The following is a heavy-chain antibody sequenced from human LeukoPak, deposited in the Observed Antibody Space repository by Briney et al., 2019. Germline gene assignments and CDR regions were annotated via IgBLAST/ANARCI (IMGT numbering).Heavy chain of an antibody. D-gene: IGHD6-19*01. J-gene: IGHJ5*02. CDR3: AKDLSRAVAADLFDL. Sequence: PGGSLRLSCAASGFTFSNYDMSWVRQAPGKGLEWVSSISDSGGSTYYADSVKGRFTISRDNSKNTLYLQMTNLKDADTAVYYCAKDLSRAVAADLFDLWAQGSLVTVSS. CDR1: GFTFSNYD. V-gene: IGHV3-23*01. CDR2: ISDSGGST.